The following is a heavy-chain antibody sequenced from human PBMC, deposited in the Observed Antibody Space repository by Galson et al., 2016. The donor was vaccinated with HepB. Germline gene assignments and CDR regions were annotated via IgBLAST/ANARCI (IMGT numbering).Heavy chain of an antibody. CDR2: ISSDGGTT. J-gene: IGHJ4*02. D-gene: IGHD6-19*01. CDR3: VKDRSIRVADYFDS. V-gene: IGHV3-64D*06. Sequence: SLRLSCAASGFTFIIYCMHWARRAPGRGLEFVSAISSDGGTTYYADSVRGRFTISRDNSKKTLYLQMSSLRPEDTAVYYCVKDRSIRVADYFDSWGQGTLVTVSS. CDR1: GFTFIIYC.